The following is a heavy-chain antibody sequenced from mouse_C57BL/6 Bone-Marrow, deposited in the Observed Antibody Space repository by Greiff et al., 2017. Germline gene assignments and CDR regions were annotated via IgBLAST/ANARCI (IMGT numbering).Heavy chain of an antibody. CDR3: ARKGDYDGGGYFDV. CDR1: GYTFTDYN. V-gene: IGHV1-18*01. Sequence: VQLQQSGPELVKPGASVKIPCTASGYTFTDYNMDWVKQSHGKSLEWIGDINPNNGGTIYNQKFKGKATLTVDKSSSTAYMELRSLTSEDTAVYYCARKGDYDGGGYFDVWGTGTTVTVSS. D-gene: IGHD2-4*01. J-gene: IGHJ1*03. CDR2: INPNNGGT.